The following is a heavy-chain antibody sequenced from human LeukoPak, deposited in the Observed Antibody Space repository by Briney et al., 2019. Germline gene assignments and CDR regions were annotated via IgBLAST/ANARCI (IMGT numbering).Heavy chain of an antibody. J-gene: IGHJ4*02. Sequence: SETLSLTCTVSGGSISSYYWSWIRQPPGKGLEWIGYIYYSGSSNYNPSLKSRVTMSVSTSKNQFSLKLSSVTAADTAVYYCARGPGGYSYGYYFDYWGQGTLVTVSS. CDR2: IYYSGSS. CDR3: ARGPGGYSYGYYFDY. CDR1: GGSISSYY. D-gene: IGHD5-18*01. V-gene: IGHV4-59*01.